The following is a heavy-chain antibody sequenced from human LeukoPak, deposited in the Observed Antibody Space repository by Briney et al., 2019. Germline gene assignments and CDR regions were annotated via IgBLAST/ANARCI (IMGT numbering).Heavy chain of an antibody. CDR3: ARSADYLRDAFDI. Sequence: GGSLRLSCAASGFTFSSYEMNWVRQAPGKGLEWVSYISSSGSTIYYADSVKGRFTISRDNAKNSLYLQMNSLRAEDTAVYYCARSADYLRDAFDIWGQGTMVTVSS. CDR2: ISSSGSTI. CDR1: GFTFSSYE. D-gene: IGHD4-11*01. V-gene: IGHV3-48*03. J-gene: IGHJ3*02.